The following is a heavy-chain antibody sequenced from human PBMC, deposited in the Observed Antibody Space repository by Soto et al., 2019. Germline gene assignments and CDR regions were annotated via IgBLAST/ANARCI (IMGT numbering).Heavy chain of an antibody. CDR2: INSDGSST. CDR3: ASLRGYSGYDLDYSYGRDV. Sequence: EVQLVESGGGLVQPGGSLRLSCAASGFTFSSYWMHWVRQAPGKGLVWVSRINSDGSSTSYADSVKGRFTISRDNAKNTLYLHMNSLGAEDTAVYYCASLRGYSGYDLDYSYGRDVWGQGTTVTVSS. CDR1: GFTFSSYW. V-gene: IGHV3-74*01. D-gene: IGHD5-12*01. J-gene: IGHJ6*02.